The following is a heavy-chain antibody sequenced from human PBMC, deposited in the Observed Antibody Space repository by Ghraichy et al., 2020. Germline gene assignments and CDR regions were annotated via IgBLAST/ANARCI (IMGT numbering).Heavy chain of an antibody. D-gene: IGHD3-22*01. CDR2: IYYSGST. CDR3: ARYLYYDSQFDP. V-gene: IGHV4-59*08. J-gene: IGHJ5*02. CDR1: GGSISSYY. Sequence: SQTLSLTCTVSGGSISSYYWSWIRQPPGKGLEWIGYIYYSGSTNYNPSLKSRVTISVDTSKNQFSLKLSSVTAADTAVYYCARYLYYDSQFDPWGQGTLVTVSS.